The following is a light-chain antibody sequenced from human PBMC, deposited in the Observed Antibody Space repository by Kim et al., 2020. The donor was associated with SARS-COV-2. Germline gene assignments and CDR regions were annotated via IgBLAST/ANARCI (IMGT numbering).Light chain of an antibody. V-gene: IGKV3-20*01. CDR2: GAS. Sequence: EIVLTQSPGTLSLSPGARGTLSCRASQSVSNSYLAWYQQKPGQAPRLLVYGASRRATGIPDRFSGSGSGTDFTLTISRVEPEDFAVYYCQQYDSSPFTFGPGTKVDIK. J-gene: IGKJ3*01. CDR3: QQYDSSPFT. CDR1: QSVSNSY.